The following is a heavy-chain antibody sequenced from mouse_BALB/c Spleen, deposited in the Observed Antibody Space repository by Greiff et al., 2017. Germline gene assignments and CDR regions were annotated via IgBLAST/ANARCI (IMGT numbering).Heavy chain of an antibody. CDR2: IRNKANGYTT. CDR1: GFTFTDYY. V-gene: IGHV7-3*02. CDR3: ARDPPRGNYAMDY. Sequence: EVKLMESGGGLVQPGGSLRLSCATSGFTFTDYYMSWVRQPPGKALEWLGFIRNKANGYTTEYSASVKGRFTISRDNSQSILYLQMNTLRAEDSATYYCARDPPRGNYAMDYWGQGTSVTVSS. J-gene: IGHJ4*01. D-gene: IGHD3-1*01.